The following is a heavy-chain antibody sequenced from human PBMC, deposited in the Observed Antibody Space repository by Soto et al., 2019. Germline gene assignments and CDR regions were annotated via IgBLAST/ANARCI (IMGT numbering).Heavy chain of an antibody. D-gene: IGHD6-19*01. CDR2: ISYDGSNK. CDR3: ARDRIAVASGPLFDY. V-gene: IGHV3-30-3*01. CDR1: GFTFSSYA. J-gene: IGHJ4*02. Sequence: QVQLVESGGGVVQPGRSLRLSCAASGFTFSSYAMHWVRQAPGKGLEWVAVISYDGSNKYYADSVKGRFTISRDNSKNTLYLQMNSLRAEDMAVYYCARDRIAVASGPLFDYWGQGTLVTVSS.